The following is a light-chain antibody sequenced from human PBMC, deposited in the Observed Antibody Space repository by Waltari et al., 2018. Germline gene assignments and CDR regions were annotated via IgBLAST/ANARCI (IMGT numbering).Light chain of an antibody. CDR3: MQTVQLPPT. CDR1: QTLLHGNGKTY. CDR2: EVS. Sequence: EIVLTQNPLSLPVTPGQPASISCRSSQTLLHGNGKTYLYWYVQKAGQPPQLLMLEVSTRFSGVPDRFRGSGSGTDFTLRISRVEAEDVGVYYCMQTVQLPPTFGRGTKLEIK. J-gene: IGKJ2*01. V-gene: IGKV2D-29*01.